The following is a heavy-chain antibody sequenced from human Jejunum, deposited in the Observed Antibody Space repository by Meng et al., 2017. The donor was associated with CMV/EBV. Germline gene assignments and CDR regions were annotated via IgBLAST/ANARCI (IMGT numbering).Heavy chain of an antibody. CDR3: ARDRDDNWGNFDS. J-gene: IGHJ4*02. V-gene: IGHV4-39*07. CDR2: IPYSGNT. D-gene: IGHD7-27*01. Sequence: SGDSIISSSGTYYWAWIRQYPEKGLEWLGSIPYSGNTYYNPSLKSRVTISMDTSKNQFSLRLTSVTAADTAMYYCARDRDDNWGNFDSWGQGTLVTVSS. CDR1: GDSIISSSGTYY.